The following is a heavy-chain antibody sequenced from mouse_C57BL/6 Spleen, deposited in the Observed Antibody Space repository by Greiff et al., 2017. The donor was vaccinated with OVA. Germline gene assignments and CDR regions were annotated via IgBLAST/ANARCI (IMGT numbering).Heavy chain of an antibody. CDR3: SRRTTVVARAMDY. V-gene: IGHV1-26*01. D-gene: IGHD1-1*01. Sequence: EVLLQQSGPELVQPGASVKISCKASGYTFTDYYMTWVKQSHGKSLEWIGDINPNNGGTSSNQKFKGKATLTVDTSSSTAYIELRSLTSEDVAVYYCSRRTTVVARAMDYWGQGTSVTVSS. J-gene: IGHJ4*01. CDR2: INPNNGGT. CDR1: GYTFTDYY.